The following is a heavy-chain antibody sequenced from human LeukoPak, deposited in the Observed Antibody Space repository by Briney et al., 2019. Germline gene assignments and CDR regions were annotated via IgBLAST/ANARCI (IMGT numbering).Heavy chain of an antibody. CDR2: IYYSGST. D-gene: IGHD2-21*02. V-gene: IGHV4-30-4*07. J-gene: IGHJ4*02. Sequence: SETLSLTCAVSGGSISSGGYSWSWIRQPPGKGLEWIGYIYYSGSTYYNPSLKSRVTISVDTSKNQFSLKLSSVTAADTAVYYCARGDFLAYYWGQGTLVTVSS. CDR3: ARGDFLAYY. CDR1: GGSISSGGYS.